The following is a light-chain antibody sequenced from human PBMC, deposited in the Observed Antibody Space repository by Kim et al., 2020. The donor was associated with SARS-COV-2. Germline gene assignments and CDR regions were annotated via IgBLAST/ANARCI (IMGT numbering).Light chain of an antibody. CDR2: RDK. Sequence: QWPGRVPILVLYRDKERPSWIPERFSGSRSGTTLTLTITGVQTEDEADYFCQSADISGTSWIFGGGTQLAVL. CDR3: QSADISGTSWI. J-gene: IGLJ2*01. V-gene: IGLV3-25*03.